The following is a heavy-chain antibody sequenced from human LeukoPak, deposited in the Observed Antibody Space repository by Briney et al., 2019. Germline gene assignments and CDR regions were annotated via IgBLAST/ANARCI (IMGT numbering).Heavy chain of an antibody. CDR3: ARGGAAGFGELLDY. J-gene: IGHJ4*02. D-gene: IGHD3-10*01. CDR1: GYTFTSYD. Sequence: GASVKVSCKASGYTFTSYDINWVRQATGQGLEWMGWMNPNSGNTGYAQKLQGRVTMTTDTSTSTAYMELRSLRSDDTAVYYCARGGAAGFGELLDYWGQGTLATVSS. V-gene: IGHV1-8*02. CDR2: MNPNSGNT.